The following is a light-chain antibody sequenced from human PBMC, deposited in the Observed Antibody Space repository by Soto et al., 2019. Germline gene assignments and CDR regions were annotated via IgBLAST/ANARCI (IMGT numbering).Light chain of an antibody. CDR1: ESVNSNF. CDR2: ATS. V-gene: IGKV3-20*01. Sequence: PGERATLSCRASESVNSNFLAWYQQKPGQGPRLLIYATSGRATGIPDRFSGGGSGTDFTLTISRLEPEDFAVYYCQHYGSSLIFTFGPGTKVEIK. J-gene: IGKJ3*01. CDR3: QHYGSSLIFT.